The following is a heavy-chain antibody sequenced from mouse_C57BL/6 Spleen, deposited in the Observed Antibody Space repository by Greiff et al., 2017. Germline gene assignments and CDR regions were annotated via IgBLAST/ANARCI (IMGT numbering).Heavy chain of an antibody. CDR1: GYTFTSYW. CDR2: IYPGSGST. CDR3: ARSSYYGSSPFAY. Sequence: QVQLQQPGAELVKPGASVKMSCKASGYTFTSYWITWVKQRPGQGLEWIGDIYPGSGSTNYNEKFKSKATLTVDTSSSTAYMQLSSLTSEDSAVYYCARSSYYGSSPFAYWGQGTLVTVSA. J-gene: IGHJ3*01. D-gene: IGHD1-1*01. V-gene: IGHV1-55*01.